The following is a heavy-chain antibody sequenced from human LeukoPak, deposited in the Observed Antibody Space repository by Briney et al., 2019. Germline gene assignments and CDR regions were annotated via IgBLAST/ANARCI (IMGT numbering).Heavy chain of an antibody. D-gene: IGHD5-18*01. CDR1: GGSISSGGYY. CDR3: AREVYSYGDYYFDY. CDR2: IYYSGST. V-gene: IGHV4-31*03. Sequence: PSQTLSLTCTVSGGSISSGGYYCSWIRQHPGKGLEWIGYIYYSGSTYYNPSLKSRVTISVDTSKNQFSLKLSSVTAADTAVYYCAREVYSYGDYYFDYWGQGTLVTVSS. J-gene: IGHJ4*02.